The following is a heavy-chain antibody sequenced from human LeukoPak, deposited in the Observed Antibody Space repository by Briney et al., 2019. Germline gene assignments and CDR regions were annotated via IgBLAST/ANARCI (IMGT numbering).Heavy chain of an antibody. CDR2: IIPIFGTA. CDR1: GGTFSSYA. D-gene: IGHD6-19*01. V-gene: IGHV1-69*01. J-gene: IGHJ4*02. CDR3: ARRIAVAGSVYFDY. Sequence: GSSVKLSCKASGGTFSSYAISWVRQAPGQGLEWMGGIIPIFGTANYAQKFQGRVTITADESTSTAYMELSSLRSEDTAVYYCARRIAVAGSVYFDYWGQGTLVTVSS.